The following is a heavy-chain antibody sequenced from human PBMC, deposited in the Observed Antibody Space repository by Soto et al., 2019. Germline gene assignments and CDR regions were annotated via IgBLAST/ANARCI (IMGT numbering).Heavy chain of an antibody. Sequence: QVQLVQSGAEVKKPGASVKVSCKASGYIFTTYYLHWVRQAPGQGLEWMGIIDPSGGTTTYAQKFQGRFTMTRDTSTFIVYMDLSTLRSEDTAVYYCARSSADILDLWGQGTLVTVSS. V-gene: IGHV1-46*01. J-gene: IGHJ3*01. D-gene: IGHD2-15*01. CDR1: GYIFTTYY. CDR2: IDPSGGTT. CDR3: ARSSADILDL.